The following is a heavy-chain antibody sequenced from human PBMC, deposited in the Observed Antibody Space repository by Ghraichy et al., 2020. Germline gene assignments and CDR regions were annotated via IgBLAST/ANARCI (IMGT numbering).Heavy chain of an antibody. CDR2: MNPNSGNP. Sequence: ASVKVSCKASGYTFTSYDINWVRQATGQGLEWMGWMNPNSGNPGYAQKFQGRVTRTRNTSISTAYMKLSSLRSEDTAVDYCAKPDSSGSYLNWFDPWGQGTLVTVSS. V-gene: IGHV1-8*01. CDR1: GYTFTSYD. CDR3: AKPDSSGSYLNWFDP. J-gene: IGHJ5*02. D-gene: IGHD1-26*01.